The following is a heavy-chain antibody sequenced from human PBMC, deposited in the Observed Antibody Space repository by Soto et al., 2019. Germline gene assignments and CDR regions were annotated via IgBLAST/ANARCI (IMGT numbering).Heavy chain of an antibody. CDR1: GGSISSGAYY. CDR3: ARYGSGSYYPTTFDY. D-gene: IGHD3-10*01. CDR2: IYYSGST. Sequence: QVQLQESGPGLVKPSQTLSLTCTVSGGSISSGAYYWSWIRQHPGKGLECIGYIYYSGSTYYNPSLNGRVTISVYTSANQFSLKLSSVTAADTAVYYCARYGSGSYYPTTFDYWGQGTLVTVSS. J-gene: IGHJ4*02. V-gene: IGHV4-31*03.